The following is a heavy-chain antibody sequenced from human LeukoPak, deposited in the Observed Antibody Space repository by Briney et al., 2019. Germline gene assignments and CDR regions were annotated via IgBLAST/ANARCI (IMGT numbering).Heavy chain of an antibody. CDR1: GYSISSGYY. J-gene: IGHJ4*02. D-gene: IGHD6-13*01. CDR2: IYHSGSS. CDR3: ARQHSSSWSRFDY. Sequence: SETLSLTCTVSGYSISSGYYWGWIRQPPGKGLEWIWSIYHSGSSYCNPSLRSRVTISVDTSKNQFSLKLSSVTAADTAVYYCARQHSSSWSRFDYWGQGTLVTVSS. V-gene: IGHV4-38-2*02.